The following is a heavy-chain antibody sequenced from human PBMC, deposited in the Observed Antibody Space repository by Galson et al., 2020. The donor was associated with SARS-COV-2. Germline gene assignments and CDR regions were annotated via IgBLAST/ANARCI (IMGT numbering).Heavy chain of an antibody. CDR3: ARETDDYSSSWYDY. CDR1: GFTFSGQA. J-gene: IGHJ4*02. CDR2: ISYDGSTR. V-gene: IGHV3-30*01. Sequence: LSLTCAASGFTFSGQAMHWVRQAPGKGLEWVGIISYDGSTRYNGDSVKGRFTISRDNSKNTLFLQMNNLRPEDTATYYCARETDDYSSSWYDYWGQGTRVTVSA. D-gene: IGHD6-13*01.